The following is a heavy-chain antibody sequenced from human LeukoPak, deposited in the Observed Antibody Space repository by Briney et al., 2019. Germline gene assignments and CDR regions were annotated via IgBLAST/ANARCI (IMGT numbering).Heavy chain of an antibody. D-gene: IGHD3-3*01. CDR2: INPNSGGT. CDR3: ARVVYVLRFLEWLPDY. V-gene: IGHV1-2*02. Sequence: ASVKVSCKASGGTFSSYAISWVRQAPGQGLEWMGWINPNSGGTNYAQKFQGRVTMTRDTSISTAYMELSRLRSDDTAVYYCARVVYVLRFLEWLPDYWGQGTLVTVSS. J-gene: IGHJ4*02. CDR1: GGTFSSYA.